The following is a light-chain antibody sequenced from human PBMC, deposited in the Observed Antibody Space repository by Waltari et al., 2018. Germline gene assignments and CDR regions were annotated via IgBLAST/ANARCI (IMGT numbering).Light chain of an antibody. Sequence: DIVLTQSPATVSLSPGERATLSCRTSQSVSSFVAWYHQKPGQPPRLLIADASNRASGISDRITASGSGLDFTLTISSLEPEDVGVYYCQKYGSTPRPFGGGTKVEIK. CDR3: QKYGSTPRP. V-gene: IGKV3-11*01. J-gene: IGKJ4*01. CDR2: DAS. CDR1: QSVSSF.